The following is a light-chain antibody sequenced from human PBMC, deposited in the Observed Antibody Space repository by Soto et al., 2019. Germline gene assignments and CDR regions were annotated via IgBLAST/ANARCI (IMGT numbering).Light chain of an antibody. CDR3: QQRSNWPPFFT. CDR2: DAS. J-gene: IGKJ3*01. V-gene: IGKV3-11*01. Sequence: EIVLTQSPATLSLSPGERATLSCRASQSVRSYLAWYQQKPGQAPRLLIYDASNRATGVPARFSGSGSGTDFTLTISSLEPEDFAVYYCQQRSNWPPFFTFGPGTKVDIK. CDR1: QSVRSY.